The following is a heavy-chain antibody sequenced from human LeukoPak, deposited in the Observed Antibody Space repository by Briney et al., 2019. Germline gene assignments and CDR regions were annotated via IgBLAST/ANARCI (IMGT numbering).Heavy chain of an antibody. CDR2: INAGNGNT. Sequence: GASVKVSCKASGYTFTSYAMHWVRQAPGQRLEWMGWINAGNGNTKYSQKFQGRVTITRDTSASTAYMEQSSLRSEDTAVYYCARVPRQQLVRDAFDIWDQGTMVTVSS. CDR1: GYTFTSYA. D-gene: IGHD6-13*01. V-gene: IGHV1-3*01. CDR3: ARVPRQQLVRDAFDI. J-gene: IGHJ3*02.